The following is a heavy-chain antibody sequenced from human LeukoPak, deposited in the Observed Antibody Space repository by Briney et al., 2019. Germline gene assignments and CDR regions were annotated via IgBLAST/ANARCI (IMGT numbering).Heavy chain of an antibody. Sequence: GGSLRLSCAASGFTFSSYAMSWVRQAPGKGLEWVSAISGSGVSTYYADSVKGRFTISRDNSKNTLYLQMNSLRPDDTAVYYCAKDRDSSTWYGPNWFDPWGQGTLVTVSS. CDR3: AKDRDSSTWYGPNWFDP. CDR1: GFTFSSYA. V-gene: IGHV3-23*01. J-gene: IGHJ5*02. D-gene: IGHD6-13*01. CDR2: ISGSGVST.